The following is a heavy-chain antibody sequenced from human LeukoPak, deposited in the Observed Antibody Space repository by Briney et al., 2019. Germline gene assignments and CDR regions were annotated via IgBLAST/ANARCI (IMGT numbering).Heavy chain of an antibody. J-gene: IGHJ5*02. V-gene: IGHV1-69*13. CDR3: AREFTMGRGVIIYTWFDP. Sequence: ASVKVSCKSSGGTFSSYAISWVRQAPGQGLEWMGGIIPIFGTANYAQKFQGRVTITADESTSTAYMELSSLRSEDAAVYYCAREFTMGRGVIIYTWFDPWGQGTLVTASS. CDR2: IIPIFGTA. D-gene: IGHD3-10*01. CDR1: GGTFSSYA.